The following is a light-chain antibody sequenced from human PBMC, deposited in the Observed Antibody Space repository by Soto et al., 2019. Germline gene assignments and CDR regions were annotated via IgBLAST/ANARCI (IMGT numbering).Light chain of an antibody. V-gene: IGKV1-5*03. CDR3: QQYNTYPWT. Sequence: DIQMTQSPSTLSASVGDRVTITCRASQSINTWLAWYRRKPGKAPNLLIYKASSLESGVPSRFSGSGSGTEFTLTISSLQPDDFATYYCQQYNTYPWTFGQGTKVEIK. J-gene: IGKJ1*01. CDR1: QSINTW. CDR2: KAS.